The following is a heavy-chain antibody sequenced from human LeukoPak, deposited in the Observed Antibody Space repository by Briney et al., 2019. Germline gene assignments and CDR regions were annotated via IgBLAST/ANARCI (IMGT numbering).Heavy chain of an antibody. CDR2: ISSSISTK. CDR3: ARDQYSGHWFYAFDI. CDR1: GFTFSSYS. V-gene: IGHV3-48*02. Sequence: QPGGSLRLSCAASGFTFSSYSMNWVRQPPGKGLDWVSYISSSISTKYYADSVKGRFTISRDNAKNSLYLQMNSLRDEDTAVYYCARDQYSGHWFYAFDIWGQGTMVTVSS. J-gene: IGHJ3*02. D-gene: IGHD6-19*01.